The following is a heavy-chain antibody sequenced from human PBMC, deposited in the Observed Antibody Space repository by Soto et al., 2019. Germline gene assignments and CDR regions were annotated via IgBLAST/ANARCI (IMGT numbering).Heavy chain of an antibody. CDR2: IDKSGGDT. CDR1: GFTFTNYL. D-gene: IGHD2-2*01. J-gene: IGHJ4*02. CDR3: AKDTYSSSWYF. V-gene: IGHV3-23*05. Sequence: GGSLRLSCAASGFTFTNYLMTWVRQAPGKGLEWVSSIDKSGGDTYYADSVKGRLTISRDNSKNTLYLQMNGLRAEDTALYYCAKDTYSSSWYFWGQGTLVTVSS.